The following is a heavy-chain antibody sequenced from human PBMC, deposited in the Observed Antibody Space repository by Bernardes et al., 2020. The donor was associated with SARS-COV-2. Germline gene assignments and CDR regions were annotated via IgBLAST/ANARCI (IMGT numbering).Heavy chain of an antibody. Sequence: GGSLRLSCAASGFTFSSYSMNWVRQAPGKGLEWVSSISSSSSYIYYADSVKGRFTISRDNAKNSLYLQMNSLRAEDTAVYYCARDVEQLVPEYGMDVWGQGTTVTVSS. CDR2: ISSSSSYI. V-gene: IGHV3-21*01. J-gene: IGHJ6*02. CDR1: GFTFSSYS. CDR3: ARDVEQLVPEYGMDV. D-gene: IGHD6-13*01.